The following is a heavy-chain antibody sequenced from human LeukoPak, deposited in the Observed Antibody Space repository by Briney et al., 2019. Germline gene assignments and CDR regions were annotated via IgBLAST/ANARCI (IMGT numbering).Heavy chain of an antibody. V-gene: IGHV4-59*01. J-gene: IGHJ4*02. CDR2: IYYSGTT. CDR1: GGSISGYY. Sequence: SETLSLTCTVSGGSISGYYWNWIRQSPEKGLEWIGYIYYSGTTNYNPSLKSRLTISLDTSNNQFSLKLSSVTAADTAVYYCARAHLSETDFDYWGQGALVTVSS. D-gene: IGHD3-3*01. CDR3: ARAHLSETDFDY.